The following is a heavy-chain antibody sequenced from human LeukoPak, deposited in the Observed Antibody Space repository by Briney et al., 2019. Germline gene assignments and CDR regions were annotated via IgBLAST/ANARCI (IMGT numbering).Heavy chain of an antibody. CDR1: GFTFSSYP. V-gene: IGHV3-23*01. CDR3: AREVVLSTSAWFEY. D-gene: IGHD3-22*01. Sequence: PGGSLRLSCAASGFTFSSYPMSWVRQAPGKGLQWVSAISNGGGSAYYADSVKGRFTISRDNAKNSLYLQMNSLRAEDTAVYYCAREVVLSTSAWFEYWGQGTLVTVSS. J-gene: IGHJ4*02. CDR2: ISNGGGSA.